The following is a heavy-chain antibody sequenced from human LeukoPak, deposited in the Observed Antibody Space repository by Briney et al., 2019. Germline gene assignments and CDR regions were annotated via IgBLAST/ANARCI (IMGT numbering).Heavy chain of an antibody. CDR1: GGTFSSYA. Sequence: ASVKVSCKASGGTFSSYAISWVRQAPGQGLEWMGGIIPIFGTANYAQKFQGRVTITADESTSTAYMELSSLRSEDTAVYYCARGKRYSSSWFPNAFDIWGQGTMVTVSS. J-gene: IGHJ3*02. D-gene: IGHD6-13*01. CDR2: IIPIFGTA. V-gene: IGHV1-69*13. CDR3: ARGKRYSSSWFPNAFDI.